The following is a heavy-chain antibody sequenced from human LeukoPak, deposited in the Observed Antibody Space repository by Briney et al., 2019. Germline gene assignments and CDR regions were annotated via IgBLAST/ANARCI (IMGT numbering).Heavy chain of an antibody. Sequence: GGSLRLSCAASGFTFSSYWMSWVRQAPGKGLEWVANIKEDGSQKYYVDSVRGRFTISRDNAKNSVFLQMNSLRAEDTAVYYCAKAIQRYCSGGSCYVHYYYGMDVWGQGTTVTVSS. CDR3: AKAIQRYCSGGSCYVHYYYGMDV. D-gene: IGHD2-15*01. V-gene: IGHV3-7*03. J-gene: IGHJ6*02. CDR1: GFTFSSYW. CDR2: IKEDGSQK.